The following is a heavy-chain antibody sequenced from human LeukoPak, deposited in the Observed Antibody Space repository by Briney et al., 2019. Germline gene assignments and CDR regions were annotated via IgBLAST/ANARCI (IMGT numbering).Heavy chain of an antibody. Sequence: SETLSLTCAVYGVSFSDYFWGWIRQPPGKGLEWIGEINHSGRTYYNPSLKSRVTISVDTSKNQFSLNLSPVTAADTAVYYCARDVVVVPAAIHYGMDVWGQGTTVTVSS. D-gene: IGHD2-2*01. CDR3: ARDVVVVPAAIHYGMDV. CDR1: GVSFSDYF. V-gene: IGHV4-34*01. CDR2: INHSGRT. J-gene: IGHJ6*02.